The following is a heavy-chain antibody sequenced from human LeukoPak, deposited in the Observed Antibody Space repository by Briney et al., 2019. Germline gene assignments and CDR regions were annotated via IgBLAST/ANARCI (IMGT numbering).Heavy chain of an antibody. Sequence: PSETLSLTCAVYGGSFSGYYWSWIRQPPGKGLEWIGEINHSGSTNYNPSLKSRVTISVDTSKNQCSLKLSSVTAADTAVYYCARDGVVVTATSAFDIWGQGTMVTVSS. CDR2: INHSGST. V-gene: IGHV4-34*01. D-gene: IGHD2-21*02. J-gene: IGHJ3*02. CDR3: ARDGVVVTATSAFDI. CDR1: GGSFSGYY.